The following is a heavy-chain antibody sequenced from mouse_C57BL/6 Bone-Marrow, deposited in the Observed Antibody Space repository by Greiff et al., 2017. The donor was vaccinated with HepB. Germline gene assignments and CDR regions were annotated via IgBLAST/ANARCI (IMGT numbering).Heavy chain of an antibody. Sequence: QVQLQQPGAELVRPGTSVKLSCKASGYTFTSYWMHWVKQRPGQGLEWIGVIDPSDSYTNYNQKFKGKATLTVDTSSSTAYMQLSRLTSEDSAVYYCARWGTTVVAPYYFDYWGQGTTLTVSS. CDR1: GYTFTSYW. J-gene: IGHJ2*01. V-gene: IGHV1-59*01. CDR2: IDPSDSYT. D-gene: IGHD1-1*01. CDR3: ARWGTTVVAPYYFDY.